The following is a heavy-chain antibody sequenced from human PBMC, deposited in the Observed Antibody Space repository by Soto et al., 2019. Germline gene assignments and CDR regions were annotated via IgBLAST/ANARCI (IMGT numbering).Heavy chain of an antibody. CDR3: ASGNAWEVIFAS. V-gene: IGHV4-31*03. CDR2: VYFSGST. CDR1: GASINSGGFY. D-gene: IGHD1-26*01. Sequence: QVQLQESGPGLVKPSQTLSLTCTVSGASINSGGFYWSWIRQLPGKGLEWIGQVYFSGSTYYNPSLESRVTISLDTSQNQFSPKLSSVIAADTAVYYCASGNAWEVIFASWGQGTLVTVS. J-gene: IGHJ4*02.